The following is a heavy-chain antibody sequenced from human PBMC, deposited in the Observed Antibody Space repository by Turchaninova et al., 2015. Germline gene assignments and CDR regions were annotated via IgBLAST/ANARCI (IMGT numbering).Heavy chain of an antibody. Sequence: EVHLVESGGGLVKPGGSLRLSCAADGFTFSSYSRNWGRQAPGKGLEWVSYISSSSSTISYADSVKGRFTISRDNAKNSLYLQMNSLRAEDTAVYYCASNVAVAGWASDYWGQGTLVTVSS. V-gene: IGHV3-48*04. CDR1: GFTFSSYS. D-gene: IGHD6-19*01. J-gene: IGHJ4*02. CDR2: ISSSSSTI. CDR3: ASNVAVAGWASDY.